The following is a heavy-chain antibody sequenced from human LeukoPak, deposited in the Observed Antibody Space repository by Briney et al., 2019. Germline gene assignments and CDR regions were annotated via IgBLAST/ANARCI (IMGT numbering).Heavy chain of an antibody. CDR3: AKGDGSTLDS. CDR1: GFAFSSYA. CDR2: ISGSGVNT. V-gene: IGHV3-23*01. Sequence: GASLRLSCAASGFAFSSYAMTSVRQAPGKRLEWVAGISGSGVNTDYADSVKGRFTISRDNSKNTVYLQMNSLRADETAVYYCAKGDGSTLDSWGQGTLVTVSS. J-gene: IGHJ4*02. D-gene: IGHD3-10*01.